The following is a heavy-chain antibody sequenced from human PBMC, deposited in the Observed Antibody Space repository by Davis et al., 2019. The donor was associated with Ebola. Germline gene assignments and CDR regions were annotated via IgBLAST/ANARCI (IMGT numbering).Heavy chain of an antibody. Sequence: MPSETLSLTCTVSGGSISSSSYYWGWIRQPPGKGLEWIGSIYYSGSTYYNPSLKSRVTISVDTSTNQFSLKLSSVTAADTAVYYCARVPYYYDSSGYYYDYYGMDVWGQGTTVTVSS. CDR2: IYYSGST. V-gene: IGHV4-39*01. CDR3: ARVPYYYDSSGYYYDYYGMDV. J-gene: IGHJ6*02. CDR1: GGSISSSSYY. D-gene: IGHD3-22*01.